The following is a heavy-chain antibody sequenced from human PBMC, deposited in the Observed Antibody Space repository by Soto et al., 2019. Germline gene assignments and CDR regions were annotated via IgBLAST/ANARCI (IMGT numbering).Heavy chain of an antibody. CDR1: ECAVIGDG. CDR2: IWYDGSNK. D-gene: IGHD3-22*01. CDR3: ARDRRAAYYYDSSDYYGMDV. V-gene: IGHV3-33*01. J-gene: IGHJ6*02. Sequence: RICGASGECAVIGDGMHWTRKTQGKGLEWVAVIWYDGSNKYYADSVKGRFTISRDNSKNTLYLQMNSLRAEDTAVYYCARDRRAAYYYDSSDYYGMDVWGQGTTVTVSS.